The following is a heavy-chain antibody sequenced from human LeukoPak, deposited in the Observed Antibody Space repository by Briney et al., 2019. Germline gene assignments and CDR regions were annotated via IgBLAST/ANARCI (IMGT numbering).Heavy chain of an antibody. V-gene: IGHV1-2*02. CDR3: ARDPSEYSSSSGAFDI. J-gene: IGHJ3*02. D-gene: IGHD6-6*01. CDR1: GYTFTNYG. CDR2: INPNSGGT. Sequence: ASVKVSCKASGYTFTNYGISWVRQAPGQGLEWMGWINPNSGGTNYAQKFQGRVTMTRDTSISTAYMELSRLRSDDTAVYYCARDPSEYSSSSGAFDIWGQGTMVTVSS.